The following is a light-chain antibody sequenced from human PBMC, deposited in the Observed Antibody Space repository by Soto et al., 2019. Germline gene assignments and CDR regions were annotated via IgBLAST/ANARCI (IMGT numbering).Light chain of an antibody. CDR1: SSNIGAGYD. V-gene: IGLV1-40*01. J-gene: IGLJ1*01. CDR3: SSYTSSRAYV. CDR2: EVS. Sequence: QSVLTQPPSVSGAPGQRVTISCTGSSSNIGAGYDVHWYQQQPGKAPKLMIHEVSNRPSGVSNRFSGSKSGNTASLTISGLQAEDEADYYCSSYTSSRAYVFGIGTKVTVL.